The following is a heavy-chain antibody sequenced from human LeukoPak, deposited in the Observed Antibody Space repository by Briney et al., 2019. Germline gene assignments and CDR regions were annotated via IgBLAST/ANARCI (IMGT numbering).Heavy chain of an antibody. CDR3: ASPYRSSRGAFDI. D-gene: IGHD4-11*01. CDR2: ISSSSSYI. V-gene: IGHV3-21*04. J-gene: IGHJ3*02. Sequence: GGSLRLSCAASGFTFSSYSMNWVRQAPGKGLEWVSSISSSSSYIYYADSVKGRFTISRDKSKNTLYLQMNSLRADDTAVYYCASPYRSSRGAFDIWGQGTMVTVSS. CDR1: GFTFSSYS.